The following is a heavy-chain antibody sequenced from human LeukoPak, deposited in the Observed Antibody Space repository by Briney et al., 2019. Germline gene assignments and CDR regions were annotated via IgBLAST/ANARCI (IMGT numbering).Heavy chain of an antibody. CDR3: ARHLSGTAMAHYFDF. CDR1: GGSFSGYY. J-gene: IGHJ4*02. V-gene: IGHV4-39*01. CDR2: VYSSGST. Sequence: SETLSLTCTVYGGSFSGYYWSWIRQPPNKGLEWLASVYSSGSTHSNPSLTSRVSISIDMSKNQFSLKLYSVTASDAAIYYCARHLSGTAMAHYFDFWGQGTLVTVSS. D-gene: IGHD5-18*01.